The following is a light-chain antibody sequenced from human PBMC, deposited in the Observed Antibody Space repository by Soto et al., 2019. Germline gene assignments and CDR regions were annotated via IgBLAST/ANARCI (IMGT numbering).Light chain of an antibody. CDR3: QQYGSSPGT. J-gene: IGKJ1*01. CDR2: GAS. V-gene: IGKV3-20*01. CDR1: QTVSNSF. Sequence: EIVLTQSPGTLSLSPGEGATLSCRASQTVSNSFLAWYQQKSGQAPRLLIYGASSRATGIPDRVSGSGSGSDFTLTSTRLEPEDFAVYYCQQYGSSPGTFGQGTKVEIK.